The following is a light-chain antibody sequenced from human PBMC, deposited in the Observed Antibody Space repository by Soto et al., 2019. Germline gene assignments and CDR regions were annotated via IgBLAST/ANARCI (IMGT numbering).Light chain of an antibody. CDR3: QQYNNWPPYT. CDR2: GAS. J-gene: IGKJ2*01. V-gene: IGKV3-15*01. Sequence: IVMTQSPATLSVSPGERATLSCRASQSVSSNLAWYQQKPGQAPRLLIYGASTRATGIPARFSGSGSGTEFTLTIRSLQSEDFAVYYYQQYNNWPPYTFGQGTKLEIK. CDR1: QSVSSN.